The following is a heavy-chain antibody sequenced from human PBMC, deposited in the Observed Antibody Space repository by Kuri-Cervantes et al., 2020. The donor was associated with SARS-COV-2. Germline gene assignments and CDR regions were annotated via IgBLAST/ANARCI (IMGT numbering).Heavy chain of an antibody. J-gene: IGHJ4*02. V-gene: IGHV3-30*02. CDR3: AKQYSGYFYTPCLD. D-gene: IGHD1-26*01. Sequence: GESLKISCAASGFTFSSYGMHWVRQAPGKGLEWVAVIWYDGSNKYYADSVKGRFTVSRDNPKNTLFLQMNSLRAEDAAVYYCAKQYSGYFYTPCLDWGQGTLVTVSS. CDR2: IWYDGSNK. CDR1: GFTFSSYG.